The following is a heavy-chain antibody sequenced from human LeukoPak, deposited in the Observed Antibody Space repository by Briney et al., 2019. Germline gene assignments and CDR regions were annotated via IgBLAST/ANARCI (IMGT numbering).Heavy chain of an antibody. CDR2: IKSKTDGGTT. Sequence: GGSLRLSCAASGFTFSNAWMSWVRQAPGKGLERVGRIKSKTDGGTTDYAAPVKGRFTISRKDSKNTLYLQMNSLKTEDTDVYYCTTANIVVVVAALREVRHYWGQGTLVTVSS. D-gene: IGHD2-15*01. V-gene: IGHV3-15*01. J-gene: IGHJ4*02. CDR3: TTANIVVVVAALREVRHY. CDR1: GFTFSNAW.